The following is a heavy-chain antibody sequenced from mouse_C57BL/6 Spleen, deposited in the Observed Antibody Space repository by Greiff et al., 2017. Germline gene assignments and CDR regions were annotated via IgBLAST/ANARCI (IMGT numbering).Heavy chain of an antibody. CDR1: GFTFSDYY. J-gene: IGHJ4*01. D-gene: IGHD2-4*01. V-gene: IGHV5-16*01. CDR2: INYDGSST. Sequence: EVKLMESEGGLVQPGSSMKLSCTASGFTFSDYYMAWVRQVPEKGLEWVANINYDGSSTYYLDSLKSRFIISRDNAKNILYLQMSSLKSEDTATYYCARGAGYDYDLAMDYWGQGTSVTVSS. CDR3: ARGAGYDYDLAMDY.